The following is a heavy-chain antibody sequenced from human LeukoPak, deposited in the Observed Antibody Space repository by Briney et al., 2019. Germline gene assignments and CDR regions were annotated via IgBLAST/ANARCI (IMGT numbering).Heavy chain of an antibody. CDR1: GFSFHAYA. CDR3: ARDSLRFLEWLNYYYYGMDV. CDR2: ISSSSSYI. J-gene: IGHJ6*02. D-gene: IGHD3-3*01. V-gene: IGHV3-21*01. Sequence: PGGSLRLSCAASGFSFHAYAMAWVRQAPGKGLEWVSSISSSSSYIYYADSVKGRFTISRDNAKNSLYLQMNSLRAEDTAVYYCARDSLRFLEWLNYYYYGMDVWGQGTTVTVSS.